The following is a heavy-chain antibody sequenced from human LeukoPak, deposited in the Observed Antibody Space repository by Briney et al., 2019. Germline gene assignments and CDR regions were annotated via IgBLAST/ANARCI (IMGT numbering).Heavy chain of an antibody. CDR2: INPNGGGT. V-gene: IGHV1-2*06. D-gene: IGHD1-26*01. CDR3: ARAWVVGVPGCDY. CDR1: GYIFTGYY. Sequence: ASVKVSCKASGYIFTGYYIHWVRQAPGQGLEWMGRINPNGGGTNYAQKLQGRVTMTTDTSTSTAYMELRSLRSDDTAVYYCARAWVVGVPGCDYWGQGTLVTVSS. J-gene: IGHJ4*02.